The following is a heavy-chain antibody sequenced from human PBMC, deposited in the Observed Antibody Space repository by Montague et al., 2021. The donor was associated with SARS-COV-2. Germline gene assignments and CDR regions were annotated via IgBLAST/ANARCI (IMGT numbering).Heavy chain of an antibody. V-gene: IGHV4-34*01. CDR2: ISPTGST. J-gene: IGHJ4*02. Sequence: SETLSLTCDVYGGSFSRYFWSWIRQPPGRGPELIGHISPTGSTRYNPSLDSRVTISLDTSKSRLSLELTSVTVADTSIYFCVGAPNEYYFDYGGQGTPVSVSS. CDR3: VGAPNEYYFDY. D-gene: IGHD3-16*01. CDR1: GGSFSRYF.